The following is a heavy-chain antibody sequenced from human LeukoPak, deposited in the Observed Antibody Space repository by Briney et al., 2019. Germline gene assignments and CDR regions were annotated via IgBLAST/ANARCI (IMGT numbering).Heavy chain of an antibody. CDR3: ARGGSRLDFWSGYYFGY. CDR2: IIPIFGTA. Sequence: ASVKVSCKASGGTFSSYAISWVRQAPGQGLEWMGGIIPIFGTANYAQKFQGRVTITTDESTNTAYMELSSLRSEDTAVYYCARGGSRLDFWSGYYFGYWGQGTLDTVSS. CDR1: GGTFSSYA. V-gene: IGHV1-69*05. D-gene: IGHD3-3*01. J-gene: IGHJ4*02.